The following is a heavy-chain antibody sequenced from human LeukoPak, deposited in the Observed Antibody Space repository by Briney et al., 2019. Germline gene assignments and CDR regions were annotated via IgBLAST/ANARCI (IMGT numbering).Heavy chain of an antibody. D-gene: IGHD4-23*01. J-gene: IGHJ1*01. V-gene: IGHV4-4*02. CDR2: IYHGGST. CDR1: GGSISSSNW. CDR3: ARGDSTVTPKYFQY. Sequence: PSETLSLTCAVSGGSISSSNWWSWVRQPPGKGLEWIGEIYHGGSTNYNPSLKSRVTISVDKSKNQFSLKLSSVTAADTAVYYCARGDSTVTPKYFQYWGQGTLVTVSS.